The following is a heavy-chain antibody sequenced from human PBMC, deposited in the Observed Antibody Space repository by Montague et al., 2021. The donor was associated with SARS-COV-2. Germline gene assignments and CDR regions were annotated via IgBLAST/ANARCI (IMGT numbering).Heavy chain of an antibody. CDR3: ARQWPYHLPITNFGVVMADVFDN. V-gene: IGHV4-59*08. J-gene: IGHJ3*02. Sequence: SETLSLTCTVSGGSISSYYWSWIRQPPGKGLEWIGYINHSGSTNYNPSLKSRVTISVDTSKNQFSLKLSSVTAADTAVYYCARQWPYHLPITNFGVVMADVFDNWGQGTMVTVSS. CDR1: GGSISSYY. D-gene: IGHD3-3*01. CDR2: INHSGST.